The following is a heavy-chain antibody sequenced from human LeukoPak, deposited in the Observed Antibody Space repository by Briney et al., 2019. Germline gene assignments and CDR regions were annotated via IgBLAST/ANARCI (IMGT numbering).Heavy chain of an antibody. J-gene: IGHJ3*02. D-gene: IGHD6-13*01. CDR1: GGTFSSYA. V-gene: IGHV1-69*01. Sequence: GSSVKVSCKASGGTFSSYAISWVRQAPGQGLEWMGGIIPIFGTANYAQKFQGRVTITADESTSTAYMELSSLRSEDTAVYYCARAEWYSSSWYGAFDIWGQGTMVTVSS. CDR2: IIPIFGTA. CDR3: ARAEWYSSSWYGAFDI.